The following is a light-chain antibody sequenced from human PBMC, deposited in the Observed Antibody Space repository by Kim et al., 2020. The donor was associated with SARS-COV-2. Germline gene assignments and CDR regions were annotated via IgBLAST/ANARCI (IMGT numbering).Light chain of an antibody. CDR1: SSNIGSNY. V-gene: IGLV1-47*01. CDR3: AAWDESLSGVV. J-gene: IGLJ2*01. CDR2: RND. Sequence: QSVLTQPPSASGTPGQRVTISCSGSSSNIGSNYVYWYQQLPGTAPKLLIYRNDQRPSGVPDRFSGSKSGTSASLAISGLRSDDEADYYCAAWDESLSGVVFGGGTQLTVL.